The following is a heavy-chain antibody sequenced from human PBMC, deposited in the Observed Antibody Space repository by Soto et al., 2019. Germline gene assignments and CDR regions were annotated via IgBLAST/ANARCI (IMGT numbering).Heavy chain of an antibody. J-gene: IGHJ4*02. V-gene: IGHV4-31*03. CDR1: GGSISSGGYY. CDR3: ASRDVDTTMVGRDY. Sequence: QVQLQESGPGLVKPSQTLSLTCTASGGSISSGGYYWYWIRQHSGKGLEWIGFTYYSGTTYYNPSLKSRVTISVDTSKNQFSLKLRSVTAADTAVYYCASRDVDTTMVGRDYWGQGTLVTVSS. CDR2: TYYSGTT. D-gene: IGHD5-18*01.